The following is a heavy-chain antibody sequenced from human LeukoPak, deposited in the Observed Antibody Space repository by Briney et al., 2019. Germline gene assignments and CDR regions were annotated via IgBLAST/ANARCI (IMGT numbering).Heavy chain of an antibody. D-gene: IGHD2-2*01. V-gene: IGHV3-53*01. CDR2: LYSGGNT. Sequence: GGSLRLSCAASGFSVSSNYMSWVRQAPGKGLEWVSVLYSGGNTHYADSVNGRFTISRDNSKNTLYLQMNSLRAEDTAVYYCARRYCSTCPTGHAFDPWGQGTMVTVSS. CDR3: ARRYCSTCPTGHAFDP. J-gene: IGHJ3*01. CDR1: GFSVSSNY.